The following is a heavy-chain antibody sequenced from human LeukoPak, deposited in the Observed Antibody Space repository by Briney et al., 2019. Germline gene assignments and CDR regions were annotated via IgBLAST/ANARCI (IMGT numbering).Heavy chain of an antibody. CDR3: ARGVFDYDFWSGYSAYFDY. J-gene: IGHJ4*02. Sequence: ASVKVSCKASGYTFTSYDINWVRQATGQGLEWMGWMNPNSGNTGYAQKFQGRVTITRNTSISTAYMELSSLRSEDTAVYYCARGVFDYDFWSGYSAYFDYWGQGTLVTVSS. CDR1: GYTFTSYD. D-gene: IGHD3-3*01. V-gene: IGHV1-8*03. CDR2: MNPNSGNT.